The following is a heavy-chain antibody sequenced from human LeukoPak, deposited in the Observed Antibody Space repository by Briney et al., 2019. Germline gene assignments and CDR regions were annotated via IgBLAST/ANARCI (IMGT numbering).Heavy chain of an antibody. CDR1: GGTFSSYA. CDR3: ARANCSGGSCYSESGMDV. CDR2: INTNTGNP. J-gene: IGHJ6*02. D-gene: IGHD2-15*01. Sequence: ASVKVSCKASGGTFSSYAISWVRQAPGQGLEWMGWINTNTGNPTYAQGFTGRFVFSLDTSVSTAYLQISSLKAEDTAVYYCARANCSGGSCYSESGMDVWGQGTTVTVSS. V-gene: IGHV7-4-1*02.